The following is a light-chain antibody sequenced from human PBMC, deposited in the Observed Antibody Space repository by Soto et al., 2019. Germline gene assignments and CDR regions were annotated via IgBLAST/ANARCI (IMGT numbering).Light chain of an antibody. J-gene: IGKJ4*01. CDR1: QSIRSF. V-gene: IGKV3-11*01. Sequence: EIVLTQSPATVSLSPGERATLSCRASQSIRSFLAWYQQRPDQPPRLLIYDASNRATGIPARFSGSGSGTDFTLTISSLEPEDFAVYYCQQRSTWPLTFGGGTKVEIK. CDR3: QQRSTWPLT. CDR2: DAS.